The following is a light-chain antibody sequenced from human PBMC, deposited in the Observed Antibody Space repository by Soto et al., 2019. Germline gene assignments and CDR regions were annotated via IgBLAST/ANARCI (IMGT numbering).Light chain of an antibody. V-gene: IGLV2-23*01. J-gene: IGLJ2*01. Sequence: QSALTQPASVSGSPGQSITISCTGTNSDVGTYNLVSWYQLHPGEAPKLMIYEGSKRPSGVSDRFSGSKSGNTASLTISGLQAEDEADYYSCSYAGSGTLVVFGGGTKVT. CDR1: NSDVGTYNL. CDR2: EGS. CDR3: CSYAGSGTLVV.